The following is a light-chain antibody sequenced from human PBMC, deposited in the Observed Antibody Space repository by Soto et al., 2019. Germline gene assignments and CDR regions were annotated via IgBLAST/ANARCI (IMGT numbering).Light chain of an antibody. J-gene: IGKJ1*01. Sequence: EIVMTQSPATLSVSPGERVTLSCRASQSVSSNLAWYQQKPGQAPRLLIYGASTRVTDIPARFSGSGSGTEFTLTISSLQSEDFAVHYCQQYNNWPPWTFGQGTKVEIK. CDR2: GAS. CDR1: QSVSSN. CDR3: QQYNNWPPWT. V-gene: IGKV3-15*01.